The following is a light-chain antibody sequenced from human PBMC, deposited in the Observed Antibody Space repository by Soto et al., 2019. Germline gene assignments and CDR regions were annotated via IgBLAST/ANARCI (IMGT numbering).Light chain of an antibody. V-gene: IGKV1-5*03. CDR2: KAS. J-gene: IGKJ1*01. CDR1: ESISTW. CDR3: QHYNSYSEA. Sequence: DIQMTQSPSTLSASLGDRVTITCRASESISTWSAWYQQKPGKAPKLLIYKASSLESGVPSRFSGSGSGTEFTLTISSLQPDDFATYYCQHYNSYSEAFGQGTKVDIK.